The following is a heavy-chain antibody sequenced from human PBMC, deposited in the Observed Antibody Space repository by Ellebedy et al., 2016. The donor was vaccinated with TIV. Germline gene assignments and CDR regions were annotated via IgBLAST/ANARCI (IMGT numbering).Heavy chain of an antibody. CDR3: WSYYDTLFDY. Sequence: GESLKISCGASGFSFSRYWMTWVRQAPGKGLEWVAVISYDGSNKYYADSVKGRFTISRDNSKNTLYLQMNSLRAEDTAVYYGWSYYDTLFDYWGQGTLVTVSS. CDR1: GFSFSRYW. J-gene: IGHJ4*02. V-gene: IGHV3-30-3*01. D-gene: IGHD1-26*01. CDR2: ISYDGSNK.